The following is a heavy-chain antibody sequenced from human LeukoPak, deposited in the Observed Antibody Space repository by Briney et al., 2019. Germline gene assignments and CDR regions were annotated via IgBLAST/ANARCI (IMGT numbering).Heavy chain of an antibody. CDR2: ISSSSSYI. V-gene: IGHV3-21*01. J-gene: IGHJ5*02. Sequence: GGSLRLSCAASGFTFSGYSMNWVRQAPGKGLEWVSSISSSSSYIYYADSVKGRFTISRDNAKNSLYLQMNSLRAEDTAVYYCARDGSSWSDWFDPWGQGTLVTVSS. CDR3: ARDGSSWSDWFDP. D-gene: IGHD6-13*01. CDR1: GFTFSGYS.